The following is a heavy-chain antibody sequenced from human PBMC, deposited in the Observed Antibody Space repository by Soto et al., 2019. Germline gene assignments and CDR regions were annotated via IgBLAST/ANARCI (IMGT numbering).Heavy chain of an antibody. Sequence: HPGGSLRLSCAASGFTFSSYGMHWVRQAPGKGLEWVAVIWYDGSNKYYADSVKGRFTISRDNSKNTLYLQMNSLRAEDTAVYYCARDGGSSWPVYYYYYYMDVWGKGTTVTVSS. CDR1: GFTFSSYG. D-gene: IGHD6-13*01. CDR2: IWYDGSNK. V-gene: IGHV3-33*01. CDR3: ARDGGSSWPVYYYYYYMDV. J-gene: IGHJ6*03.